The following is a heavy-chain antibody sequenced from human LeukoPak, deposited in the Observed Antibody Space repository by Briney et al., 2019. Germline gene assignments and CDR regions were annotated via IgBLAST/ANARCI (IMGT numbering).Heavy chain of an antibody. V-gene: IGHV3-21*01. Sequence: GRSLRLSCAASGFTFFSYSMNWVRQAPGKWLEWVSSISISRSYIYYADSVKGRFTIARTHPRNSLYIQINSLTAKHTSVYYCARGIAAAGPVYFVSWGQGTLVSVSS. CDR3: ARGIAAAGPVYFVS. CDR2: ISISRSYI. CDR1: GFTFFSYS. J-gene: IGHJ4*02. D-gene: IGHD6-13*01.